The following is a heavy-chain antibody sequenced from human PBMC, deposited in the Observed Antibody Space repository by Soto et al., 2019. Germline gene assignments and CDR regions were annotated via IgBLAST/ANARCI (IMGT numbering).Heavy chain of an antibody. D-gene: IGHD2-8*01. J-gene: IGHJ4*02. CDR3: ARSHYQYALLIAY. CDR2: VYSTGRT. V-gene: IGHV4-39*01. Sequence: PSETLSLSSSVPGDSITTNGYYWAWSRQPPGKGLQWIGNVYSTGRTYAHTSLTSRVFISVDTAKNKFSLRLTSVTAADTAVYYCARSHYQYALLIAYWGPGIMVTVSS. CDR1: GDSITTNGYY.